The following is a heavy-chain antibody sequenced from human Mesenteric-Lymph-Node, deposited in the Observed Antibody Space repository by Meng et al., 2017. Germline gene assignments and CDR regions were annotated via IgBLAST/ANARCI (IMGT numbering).Heavy chain of an antibody. CDR2: ISSSSSYI. D-gene: IGHD2-15*01. V-gene: IGHV3-21*04. J-gene: IGHJ4*02. Sequence: GESLKISCVASGFTFSSYSMNWVRQAPGKGLEWVSSISSSSSYIYYADSVKGRFTISRDNSKNTVYLQMNSLRAEDTAVYYCAKGPNKGSCSPFDYWGQGTLVTVSS. CDR3: AKGPNKGSCSPFDY. CDR1: GFTFSSYS.